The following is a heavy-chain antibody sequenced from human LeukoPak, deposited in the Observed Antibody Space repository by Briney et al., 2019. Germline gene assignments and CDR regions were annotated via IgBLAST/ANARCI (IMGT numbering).Heavy chain of an antibody. CDR2: IYHSGST. CDR1: GGSISSGGYS. V-gene: IGHV4-30-2*01. Sequence: SQTLSLTCAVSGGSISSGGYSWSWIRRPPGTGLEWIGYIYHSGSTYYNPSLKSRVTISVDRSKNQFSLKLSSVTAADTAVYYCARVGADYGDSYYFDYWGQGTLVTVSS. D-gene: IGHD4-17*01. CDR3: ARVGADYGDSYYFDY. J-gene: IGHJ4*02.